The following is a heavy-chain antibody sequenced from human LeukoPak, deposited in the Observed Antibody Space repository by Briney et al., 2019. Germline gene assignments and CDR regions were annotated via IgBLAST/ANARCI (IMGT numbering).Heavy chain of an antibody. J-gene: IGHJ6*03. CDR1: GGTFSSYA. V-gene: IGHV1-69*06. D-gene: IGHD5-12*01. Sequence: GASVKVSCKASGGTFSSYAISWVRQAPGQGLEWMGGIIPIFGTANYAQKFQGRVTITADKSTSTAYMELSSLRSEDTAVYYCARSGYDWGGYYYYYYMDVWGKGTTVTVSS. CDR2: IIPIFGTA. CDR3: ARSGYDWGGYYYYYYMDV.